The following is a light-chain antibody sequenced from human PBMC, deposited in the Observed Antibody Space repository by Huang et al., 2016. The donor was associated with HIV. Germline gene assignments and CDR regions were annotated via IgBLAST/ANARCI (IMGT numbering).Light chain of an antibody. V-gene: IGKV4-1*01. CDR3: QQYYSNPLT. J-gene: IGKJ4*01. CDR2: WAS. CDR1: QSVLYRSNNKNY. Sequence: EIVMTQSPVTLSVSPGERATLSCRASQSVLYRSNNKNYFAWYQQKPGQPPKLLIYWASTRESGVPERFSGSGSGTDFTLTIRSLQAEDVAVYYCQQYYSNPLTFGGGTKVEIK.